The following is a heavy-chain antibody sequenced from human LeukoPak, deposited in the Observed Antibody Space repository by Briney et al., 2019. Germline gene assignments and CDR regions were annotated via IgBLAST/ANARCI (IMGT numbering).Heavy chain of an antibody. J-gene: IGHJ5*02. CDR2: IYYSGST. D-gene: IGHD5-18*01. V-gene: IGHV4-59*01. Sequence: SETLSLTCTVSGGSISNYYWNWIRQPPGKGLEWIGYIYYSGSTNYNPSLKSRVTISIDTSKNQLSLTLRSVTAADSAVYYCARDTDTNWFDPWGQGTLVTVSS. CDR1: GGSISNYY. CDR3: ARDTDTNWFDP.